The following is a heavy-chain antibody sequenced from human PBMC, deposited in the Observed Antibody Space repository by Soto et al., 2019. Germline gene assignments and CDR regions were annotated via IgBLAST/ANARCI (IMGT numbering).Heavy chain of an antibody. CDR2: IKHKTDGGTT. J-gene: IGHJ6*02. CDR3: TTDPTIVYYYYGIDV. CDR1: GFTFSNAW. D-gene: IGHD2-15*01. V-gene: IGHV3-15*07. Sequence: GGSLRLSCAASGFTFSNAWMNWVRQAPGKGLEWVGRIKHKTDGGTTAYAEPVKGRFIISRDDSKNTLYLQMNSLKTADTAVDYCTTDPTIVYYYYGIDVWGQGTTVTVSS.